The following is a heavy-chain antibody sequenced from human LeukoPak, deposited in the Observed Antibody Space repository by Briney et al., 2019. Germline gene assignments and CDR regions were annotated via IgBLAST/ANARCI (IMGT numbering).Heavy chain of an antibody. V-gene: IGHV3-33*01. J-gene: IGHJ6*03. Sequence: GGSLRLSCAASGFTFSNYDMHWVRQAPGKGLEWLSLIWSDGRIEQYAASVKGRNTISRDNSKNTVYLQMNSLRGEDTAVYYCARDPGTATRGFHMDVWGKGTRITVSS. CDR1: GFTFSNYD. CDR2: IWSDGRIE. CDR3: ARDPGTATRGFHMDV. D-gene: IGHD6-13*01.